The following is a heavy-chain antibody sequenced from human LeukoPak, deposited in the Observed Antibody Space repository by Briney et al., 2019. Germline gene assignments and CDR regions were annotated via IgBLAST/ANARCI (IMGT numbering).Heavy chain of an antibody. J-gene: IGHJ3*02. CDR2: IYSAGTT. D-gene: IGHD6-13*01. V-gene: IGHV3-53*01. CDR1: GFTVSSNY. CDR3: ARDFRIAAAIGAFDI. Sequence: GGSLRLSCAASGFTVSSNYMSWVRQAPGKGLEWVSVIYSAGTTYYADSVKGRFTISRDNSKNTLYLQMNSLRAEDTAVYYCARDFRIAAAIGAFDIWGQGTMVTVSS.